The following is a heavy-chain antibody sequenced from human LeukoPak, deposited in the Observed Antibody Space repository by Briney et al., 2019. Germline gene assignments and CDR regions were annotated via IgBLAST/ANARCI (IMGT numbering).Heavy chain of an antibody. CDR1: GGTFSSYA. CDR2: IIPIFGTA. V-gene: IGHV1-69*05. Sequence: GASVKVSCKASGGTFSSYAISWVRQAPGQGLEWMGGIIPIFGTANYAQKFQGRVTITTDESTSTAYMELSSLRSEDTAVYYCAKGYSSGWHNSFDPWGQGTLVTVSS. D-gene: IGHD6-19*01. J-gene: IGHJ5*02. CDR3: AKGYSSGWHNSFDP.